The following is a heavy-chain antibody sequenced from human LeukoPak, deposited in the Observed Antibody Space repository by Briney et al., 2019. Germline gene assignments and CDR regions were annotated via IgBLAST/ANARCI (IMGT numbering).Heavy chain of an antibody. CDR3: ARVMRVQVTTSYYYYIDV. Sequence: PGGSLRLSCVASGFTFSSYEVSWVRQAPGKGLEWVSYISSSGNSIEYADSVKGRFTISRDNAKNSLYLQMNSLRAEDTAVYYCARVMRVQVTTSYYYYIDVWGKGTLVTVSS. D-gene: IGHD2/OR15-2a*01. CDR2: ISSSGNSI. J-gene: IGHJ6*03. CDR1: GFTFSSYE. V-gene: IGHV3-48*03.